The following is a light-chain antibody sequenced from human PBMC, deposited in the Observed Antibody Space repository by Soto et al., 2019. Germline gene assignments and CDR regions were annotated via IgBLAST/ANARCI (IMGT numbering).Light chain of an antibody. CDR3: QSYDSSLSGWV. Sequence: QSVLTQPPSVPGAPGQRVTISCTGSSSNIGAGYDVHWYQQLPGTAPKLLIYGNSNRPSGVPDRFSGSKSATSASLAITGLQAEDEADYYCQSYDSSLSGWVFGGGTQLTVL. CDR1: SSNIGAGYD. CDR2: GNS. J-gene: IGLJ3*02. V-gene: IGLV1-40*01.